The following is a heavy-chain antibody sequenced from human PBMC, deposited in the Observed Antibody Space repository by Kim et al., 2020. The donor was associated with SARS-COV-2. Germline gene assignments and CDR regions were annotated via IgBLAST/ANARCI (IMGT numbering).Heavy chain of an antibody. D-gene: IGHD3-22*01. CDR3: ARTTYYYDSSGYYPYYFDY. J-gene: IGHJ4*02. Sequence: GRFTISRDNAKNSLYLQMNSLRDEDTAVYYCARTTYYYDSSGYYPYYFDYWGQGTLVTVSS. V-gene: IGHV3-48*02.